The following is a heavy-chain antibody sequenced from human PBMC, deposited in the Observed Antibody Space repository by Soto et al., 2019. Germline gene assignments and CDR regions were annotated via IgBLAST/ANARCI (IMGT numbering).Heavy chain of an antibody. Sequence: GESLKLSCKGSGYSFTSYWIGWVRQMPGKSLEWMGIIYPGDSDTRYSPSFQGQVTISADKSISTAYLQWSSLKASDTAMYYCARQYCISTSCHIAAFDIWGQGTMVTVSS. CDR2: IYPGDSDT. V-gene: IGHV5-51*01. CDR1: GYSFTSYW. CDR3: ARQYCISTSCHIAAFDI. D-gene: IGHD2-2*02. J-gene: IGHJ3*02.